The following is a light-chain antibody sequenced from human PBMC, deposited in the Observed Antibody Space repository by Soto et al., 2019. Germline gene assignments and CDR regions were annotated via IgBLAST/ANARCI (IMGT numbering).Light chain of an antibody. J-gene: IGLJ2*01. Sequence: QSVLTQPPSASGTPGQRVTISCSGSNSNIGSYSVNWYRHLPGTAPKLLVFSDDQRPSGVPDRFSGSKSGPSASLAISGLQSEDEAHYYCAAWDDSLNGPVFGGGTKLTVL. CDR1: NSNIGSYS. V-gene: IGLV1-44*01. CDR3: AAWDDSLNGPV. CDR2: SDD.